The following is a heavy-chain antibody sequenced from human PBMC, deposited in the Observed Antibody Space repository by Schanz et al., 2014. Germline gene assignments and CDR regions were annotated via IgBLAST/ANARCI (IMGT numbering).Heavy chain of an antibody. CDR3: ARDNYCGSGSCAY. CDR2: IKQDGSEK. J-gene: IGHJ4*02. V-gene: IGHV3-7*04. CDR1: GFTFSKYW. D-gene: IGHD3-10*01. Sequence: EGQLAESGGGLVQPGGSLRLSCGGSGFTFSKYWMSWVRQAPGKGLEWVANIKQDGSEKYYADAVKGRFTISRDNAKNSMYLHMKSLRGEDTAVYYCARDNYCGSGSCAYWGQGTLVTVSS.